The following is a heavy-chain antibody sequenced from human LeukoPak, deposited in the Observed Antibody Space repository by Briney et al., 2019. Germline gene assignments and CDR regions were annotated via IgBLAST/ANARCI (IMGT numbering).Heavy chain of an antibody. J-gene: IGHJ6*02. CDR2: IWYDGSIQ. Sequence: GGSLSLSCAASGFTFSSYGMHWVRQAPGKGLEWVATIWYDGSIQYYAESVRGRFTISRESSKNTLYLQMNSLRAEDTAVFYCARNDPGNFGMDVWGQGTTVIVSS. CDR1: GFTFSSYG. D-gene: IGHD1-7*01. V-gene: IGHV3-33*01. CDR3: ARNDPGNFGMDV.